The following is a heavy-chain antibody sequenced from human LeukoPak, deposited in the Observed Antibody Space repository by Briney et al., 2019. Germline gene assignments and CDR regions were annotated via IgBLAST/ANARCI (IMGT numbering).Heavy chain of an antibody. J-gene: IGHJ4*02. CDR3: ARSVGLYDNSNYYSGDFDY. D-gene: IGHD3-22*01. Sequence: PSETLSLTCAVYGGSFSGYYWSWIRQPPGKGLEWIGEINHSGSTNYNPSLKSRVTIPVDTSKNQFSLKLSSVTAADTAVYYCARSVGLYDNSNYYSGDFDYWGQGTLVTVPS. CDR2: INHSGST. V-gene: IGHV4-34*01. CDR1: GGSFSGYY.